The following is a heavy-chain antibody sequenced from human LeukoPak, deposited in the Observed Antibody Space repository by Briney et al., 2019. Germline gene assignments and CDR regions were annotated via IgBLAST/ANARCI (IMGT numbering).Heavy chain of an antibody. V-gene: IGHV3-7*03. D-gene: IGHD5-18*01. CDR2: IKQDGSEK. CDR3: VKVGYSYGYLYYFDY. J-gene: IGHJ4*02. CDR1: GFTFSSYW. Sequence: PGGSLRLSCAASGFTFSSYWMSWVRQAPGKGLEWVANIKQDGSEKYYVDSVKGRFTISRDNSKNTLYLQMNSLRAEDTAVYYCVKVGYSYGYLYYFDYWGQGTLVTVSS.